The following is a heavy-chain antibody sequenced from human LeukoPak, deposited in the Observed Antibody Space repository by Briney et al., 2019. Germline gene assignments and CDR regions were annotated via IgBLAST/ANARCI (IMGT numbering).Heavy chain of an antibody. Sequence: ASVKVSCKASGYTFTGYYMHWVRQAPGQGLEWMGWINPNSGGTNYAQKFQGRVTMTRDTSISTAYMELSRLRSDDTAVYYCARGTRDRLLELSRDYYMDVWGKGTTVTVSS. CDR2: INPNSGGT. D-gene: IGHD3-3*01. J-gene: IGHJ6*03. CDR1: GYTFTGYY. V-gene: IGHV1-2*02. CDR3: ARGTRDRLLELSRDYYMDV.